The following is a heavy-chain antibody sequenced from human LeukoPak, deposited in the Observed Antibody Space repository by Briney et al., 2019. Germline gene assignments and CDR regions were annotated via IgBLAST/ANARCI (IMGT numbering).Heavy chain of an antibody. D-gene: IGHD6-19*01. CDR3: ARASKQWLAPYYFDY. CDR1: GFTFSSYA. V-gene: IGHV3-23*01. J-gene: IGHJ4*02. CDR2: ISGSGGST. Sequence: GGSLRLSCAASGFTFSSYAMSWVRQAPGKGLEWVSAISGSGGSTYYPGSVKGRFTISRENAKNSLYLQMNSLRAGDTAVYYCARASKQWLAPYYFDYWGQGTLVTVSS.